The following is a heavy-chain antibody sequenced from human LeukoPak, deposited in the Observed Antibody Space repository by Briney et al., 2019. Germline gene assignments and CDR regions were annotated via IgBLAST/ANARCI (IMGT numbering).Heavy chain of an antibody. Sequence: GGSLRLSCAASGFTFSSYGMHWVRQAPGKGLEWVAFIRYDGSNKYYADSVKGRFTISRDNSKNTLYLQMNSLRAEDTAVYYCAKSEYYYGSGSSLFDYWGQRTLVTVSS. V-gene: IGHV3-30*02. CDR2: IRYDGSNK. J-gene: IGHJ4*02. D-gene: IGHD3-10*01. CDR3: AKSEYYYGSGSSLFDY. CDR1: GFTFSSYG.